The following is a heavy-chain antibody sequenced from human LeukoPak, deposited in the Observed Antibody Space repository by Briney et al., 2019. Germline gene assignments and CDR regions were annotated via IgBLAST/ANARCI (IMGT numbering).Heavy chain of an antibody. Sequence: PGGSLRLSCAASGFTFNTYTMNWVRQAPGKGLEWVSYISGSSGIIDYADSVRGRFTISRDNAKNSLYLQMNSLRAEDTAVYYCARIIINSGYSYGIDFWGQGTLVTVSS. V-gene: IGHV3-48*01. CDR3: ARIIINSGYSYGIDF. D-gene: IGHD5-18*01. CDR2: ISGSSGII. CDR1: GFTFNTYT. J-gene: IGHJ4*02.